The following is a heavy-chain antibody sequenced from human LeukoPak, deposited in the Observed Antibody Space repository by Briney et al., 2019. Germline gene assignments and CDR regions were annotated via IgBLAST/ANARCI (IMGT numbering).Heavy chain of an antibody. V-gene: IGHV1-18*01. CDR3: ARWQQLVQEDY. J-gene: IGHJ4*02. Sequence: ASVKVSCKAPGYTFTSYGISWVRQAPGQGLEWMGWISAYNGNTNYAQELQGRVTMTTDTSTSTAYMELRSLRSDDTAVYYCARWQQLVQEDYWGQGTLVTVSS. CDR1: GYTFTSYG. CDR2: ISAYNGNT. D-gene: IGHD6-13*01.